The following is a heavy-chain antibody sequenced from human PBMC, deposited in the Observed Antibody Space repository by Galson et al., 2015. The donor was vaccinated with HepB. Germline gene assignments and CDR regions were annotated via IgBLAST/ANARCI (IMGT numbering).Heavy chain of an antibody. CDR1: GFTFGSYG. V-gene: IGHV3-33*01. D-gene: IGHD1-7*01. CDR3: AREERNWNFPRNAFDI. CDR2: IWYDGSNK. Sequence: SLRLSCAASGFTFGSYGMHWVRQAPGKGLEWVAVIWYDGSNKYYAGSVKGRFTISRDNSKNTLYLQMNSLRAEDTAVYYCAREERNWNFPRNAFDIWGQGTMVTVSS. J-gene: IGHJ3*02.